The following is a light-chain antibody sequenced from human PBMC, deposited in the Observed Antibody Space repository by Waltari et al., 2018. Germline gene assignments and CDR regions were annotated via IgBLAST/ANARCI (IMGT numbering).Light chain of an antibody. J-gene: IGLJ3*02. CDR3: QSYDSALSAV. Sequence: QSVLTQPPSVSGVPGQGVTISCTGSSSNIGAGYDVHWYQQLPGAAPKPLIYAYGNRPSGVPDRFYGSKSGTSASLAITGLQAEDEADYYCQSYDSALSAVFGGGTKVTVL. V-gene: IGLV1-40*01. CDR1: SSNIGAGYD. CDR2: AYG.